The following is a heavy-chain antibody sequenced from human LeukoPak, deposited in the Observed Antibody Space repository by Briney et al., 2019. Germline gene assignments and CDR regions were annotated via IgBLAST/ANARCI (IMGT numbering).Heavy chain of an antibody. CDR2: IYYTGST. CDR1: GYSISSSNW. D-gene: IGHD3-16*01. J-gene: IGHJ3*02. Sequence: SETLSLTCAVSGYSISSSNWWGWIRQPPGKGLGWIGYIYYTGSTYYNPSLKSRVTMSVDTSKNQFSLKLSSVTAVDTAVYYCAGADALGFDIWGQGTMVTVSS. V-gene: IGHV4-28*03. CDR3: AGADALGFDI.